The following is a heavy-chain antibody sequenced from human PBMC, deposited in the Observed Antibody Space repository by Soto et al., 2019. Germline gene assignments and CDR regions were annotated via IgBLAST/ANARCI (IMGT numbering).Heavy chain of an antibody. J-gene: IGHJ3*02. D-gene: IGHD3-16*02. CDR3: AREEEYDYIWGSYRYGPDAFDI. CDR2: INSDGSST. V-gene: IGHV3-74*01. Sequence: GGSLRLSCAASGFTFSSYWMHWVRQAPGKGLVWVSRINSDGSSTSYADSVKGRFTISRDNAKNTLYLQMNSLRAEDTAGYYCAREEEYDYIWGSYRYGPDAFDIWGQGTMVTVSS. CDR1: GFTFSSYW.